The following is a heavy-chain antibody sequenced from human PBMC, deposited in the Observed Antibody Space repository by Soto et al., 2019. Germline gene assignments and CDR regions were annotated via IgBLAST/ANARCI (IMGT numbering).Heavy chain of an antibody. CDR1: GFTVSSYA. J-gene: IGHJ4*02. D-gene: IGHD2-21*02. Sequence: GGSLRLSCATSGFTVSSYAMSWVRQAPVKGLEWVSGISVSGDSRYDADSVKGRFTISRDNSKSTLYLQMNSLRAEDTAVYYCATIFRYGDPEYWGQGVLVTVSS. CDR2: ISVSGDSR. CDR3: ATIFRYGDPEY. V-gene: IGHV3-23*01.